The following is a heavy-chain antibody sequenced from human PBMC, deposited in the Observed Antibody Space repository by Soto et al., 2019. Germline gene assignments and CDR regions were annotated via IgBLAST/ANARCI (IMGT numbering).Heavy chain of an antibody. CDR2: INHSGST. V-gene: IGHV4-34*01. Sequence: QVQLQQWGAGLLKPSETLSLTCAVYGGSFSGYYWSWIRQPPGKGLEWIGEINHSGSTNYNPSLKSRVTISVDTSKNQFSLKLSSVTAADTAVYYCARDKRFLEWLLSARALDYWGQGTLVTVSS. D-gene: IGHD3-3*01. CDR1: GGSFSGYY. J-gene: IGHJ4*02. CDR3: ARDKRFLEWLLSARALDY.